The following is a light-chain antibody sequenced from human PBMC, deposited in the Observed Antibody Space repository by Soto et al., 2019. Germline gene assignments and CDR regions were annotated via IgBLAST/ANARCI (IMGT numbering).Light chain of an antibody. CDR2: SNN. CDR3: VAWDESLSGYV. CDR1: SSNIGRNS. Sequence: QSVLTQPPSASGTPGQRVTISCSGSSSNIGRNSVYWYQHVPGTAPRFLIDSNNQRPSGVPDRFSGSKSGTSASLAISGLRYEDEADYYCVAWDESLSGYVFGTGTKLTVL. V-gene: IGLV1-47*02. J-gene: IGLJ1*01.